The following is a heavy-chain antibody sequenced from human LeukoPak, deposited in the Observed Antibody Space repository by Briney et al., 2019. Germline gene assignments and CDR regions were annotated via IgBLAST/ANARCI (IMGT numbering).Heavy chain of an antibody. CDR1: GGSISSSSYY. CDR3: ARPGGSGIYYFDY. V-gene: IGHV4-39*07. Sequence: PSETLSLTCTVSGGSISSSSYYWGWIRQPPGKGLEWFRSIHCSGSTNYNPSLKSRVTISVDTSRNQFSLKRSSVTAADTAVYYCARPGGSGIYYFDYWGQGTLVTVSS. D-gene: IGHD3-10*01. J-gene: IGHJ4*02. CDR2: IHCSGST.